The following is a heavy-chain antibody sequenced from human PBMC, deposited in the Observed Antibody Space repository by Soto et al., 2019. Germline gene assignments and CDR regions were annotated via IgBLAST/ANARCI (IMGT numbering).Heavy chain of an antibody. V-gene: IGHV5-51*01. CDR2: IFPRDFDV. CDR3: ARLVALLQPLYS. D-gene: IGHD2-15*01. J-gene: IGHJ1*01. Sequence: GEALRVSWRTSGCTLTKYWIGGGRQMPGGGLEWLGLIFPRDFDVRYSPSFEGQVTISADRSTATAFLQWRSLEASDSALYFCARLVALLQPLYSGGQGT. CDR1: GCTLTKYW.